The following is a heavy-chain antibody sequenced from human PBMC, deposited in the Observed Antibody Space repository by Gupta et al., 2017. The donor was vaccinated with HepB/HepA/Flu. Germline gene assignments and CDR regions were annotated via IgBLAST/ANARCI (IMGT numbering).Heavy chain of an antibody. Sequence: EVQLVESGGGVVRPGGSLRLSCAASGFTLDDYGMSWVRQAPGQGLEWVSGINWNGGSTGSADSGKGRFTISRDNAKNSLYLKMNSMRAEETDLYYCARDPALDNWKDVVDDYWGQGTLVTVSS. CDR3: ARDPALDNWKDVVDDY. D-gene: IGHD1-1*01. J-gene: IGHJ4*02. V-gene: IGHV3-20*04. CDR2: INWNGGST. CDR1: GFTLDDYG.